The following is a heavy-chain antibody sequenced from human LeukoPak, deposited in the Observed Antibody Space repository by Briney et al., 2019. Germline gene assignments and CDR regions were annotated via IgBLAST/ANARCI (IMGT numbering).Heavy chain of an antibody. CDR3: ARDLGRDYYMDV. V-gene: IGHV1-2*06. Sequence: GASVKVSCKASGYTFTGYYMHWVRQTPGQGLEWMGRIKPNSGGTNYAQKFRGRVTMTRDTSISTAYMELSRVRSDDTAVYYCARDLGRDYYMDVWGKGTTVTVSS. CDR2: IKPNSGGT. D-gene: IGHD3-16*01. J-gene: IGHJ6*03. CDR1: GYTFTGYY.